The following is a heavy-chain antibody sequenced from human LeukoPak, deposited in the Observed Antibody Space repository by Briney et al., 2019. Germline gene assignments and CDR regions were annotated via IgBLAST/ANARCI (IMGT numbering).Heavy chain of an antibody. CDR1: GFIFSSYS. CDR3: ARRGLPDV. D-gene: IGHD2-15*01. V-gene: IGHV3-7*01. Sequence: GGSLRLSCAASGFIFSSYSMNWVRQAPGKGLEWVVNIKQDGSEKYYVDSVKGRFTISRDNAKNSLYLQMNNLRVEDTAVYYCARRGLPDVWGKGTTVTVSS. CDR2: IKQDGSEK. J-gene: IGHJ6*03.